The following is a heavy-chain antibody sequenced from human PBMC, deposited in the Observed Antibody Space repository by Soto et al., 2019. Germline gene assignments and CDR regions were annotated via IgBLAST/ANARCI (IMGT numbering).Heavy chain of an antibody. J-gene: IGHJ6*02. V-gene: IGHV3-30-3*01. CDR1: GFTFSSYA. Sequence: PGGSLRLSCGASGFTFSSYAMHWVRQAPGKGVEWVAVISYDGSNKYYADSVTGRFTISRDNSKNTLYLQMNSLRAEDTDVYYSARWAYCRSTSCSYYGMDVWGQGTTVTVSS. D-gene: IGHD2-2*01. CDR2: ISYDGSNK. CDR3: ARWAYCRSTSCSYYGMDV.